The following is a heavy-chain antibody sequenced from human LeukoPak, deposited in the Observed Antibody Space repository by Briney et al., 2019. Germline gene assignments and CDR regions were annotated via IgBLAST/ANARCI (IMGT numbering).Heavy chain of an antibody. CDR1: GGSISSYY. Sequence: SETLSLTCTVSGGSISSYYWSWIRQPPGKGLEWIGYIYYSGSTSYNPSLKSRVTISVDTSKNQFSLKLSSVTAADTAVYYCARRLRGGSSWYFDYWGQGTLVTVSS. J-gene: IGHJ4*02. D-gene: IGHD6-13*01. CDR2: IYYSGST. CDR3: ARRLRGGSSWYFDY. V-gene: IGHV4-59*08.